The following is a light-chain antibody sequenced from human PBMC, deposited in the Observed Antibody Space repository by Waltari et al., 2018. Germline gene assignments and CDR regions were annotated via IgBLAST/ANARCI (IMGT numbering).Light chain of an antibody. V-gene: IGLV3-21*04. CDR2: YDS. Sequence: SYVLTQPPSVSVAPGETARITCGGDNIGSYSVHWYQQKPRKAPVLVIFYDSDRPSGITARFSGSNSGNTATLTITSVEAGDEARYYCQVWHPDIDPGVFGTGTEVTVL. J-gene: IGLJ1*01. CDR3: QVWHPDIDPGV. CDR1: NIGSYS.